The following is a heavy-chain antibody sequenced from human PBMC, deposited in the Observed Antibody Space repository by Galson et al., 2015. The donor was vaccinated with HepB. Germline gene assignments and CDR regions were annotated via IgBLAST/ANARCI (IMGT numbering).Heavy chain of an antibody. CDR1: GFTFSSYP. V-gene: IGHV3-21*01. D-gene: IGHD3-22*01. CDR2: IGINTDYI. Sequence: SLRLSCAASGFTFSSYPMNWVRQAPGKGLEWVSSIGINTDYIYYADSVKGRFTISRDNAKNSLYLQMNSLRAEDTAVYYCARSQMIEYYDSSGHDYWGQGTLVTVST. J-gene: IGHJ4*02. CDR3: ARSQMIEYYDSSGHDY.